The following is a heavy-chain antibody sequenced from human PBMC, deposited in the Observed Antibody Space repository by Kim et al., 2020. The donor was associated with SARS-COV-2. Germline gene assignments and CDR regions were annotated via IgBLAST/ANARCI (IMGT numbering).Heavy chain of an antibody. D-gene: IGHD3-22*01. V-gene: IGHV1-3*01. Sequence: SQEFQGRVTITRDTSASTAYMELSSLRSEDTAVYYCARDMYYYDSSGYLIWGQGTLVTVSS. CDR3: ARDMYYYDSSGYLI. J-gene: IGHJ4*02.